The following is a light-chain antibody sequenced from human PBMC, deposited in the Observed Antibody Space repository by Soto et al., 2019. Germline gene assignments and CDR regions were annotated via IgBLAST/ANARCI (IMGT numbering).Light chain of an antibody. CDR3: QQYGSSPPGLT. J-gene: IGKJ4*01. CDR1: QSVSSY. Sequence: EIVLTHSPATLSLSPGERATLSCRASQSVSSYLAWYQQKPGQAPRLLIYGASSRATGIPDRFSGSGSGTDFTLTISRLEPEDFAVYYCQQYGSSPPGLTFGGGTKVDIK. V-gene: IGKV3-20*01. CDR2: GAS.